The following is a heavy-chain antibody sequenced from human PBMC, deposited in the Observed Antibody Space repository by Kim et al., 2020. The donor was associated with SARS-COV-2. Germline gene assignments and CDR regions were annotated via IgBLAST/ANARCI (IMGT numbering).Heavy chain of an antibody. CDR1: GYTFTSYD. J-gene: IGHJ4*02. CDR2: MNPNSGNT. V-gene: IGHV1-8*01. D-gene: IGHD3-10*01. Sequence: ASVKVSCKASGYTFTSYDINWVRQATGQGLEWMGWMNPNSGNTGYAQKFQGRVTMTRNTSISTAYMELSSLRSEDTAVYYCARPLRRAMVRGVPLGYWGQGTLVTVSS. CDR3: ARPLRRAMVRGVPLGY.